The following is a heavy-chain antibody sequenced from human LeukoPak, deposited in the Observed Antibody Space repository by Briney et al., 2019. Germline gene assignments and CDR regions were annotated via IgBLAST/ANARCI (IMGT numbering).Heavy chain of an antibody. Sequence: GGSLRLSCAASGFTLSSYAMSWVRQAPGKGLEWVSAISCSGGSTYYADSVKGRFTISRDNSKNTLYLQMNSLRAEDTAVYYCAKMGSGWYGFDYWGQGTLVTVSS. CDR2: ISCSGGST. CDR1: GFTLSSYA. J-gene: IGHJ4*02. V-gene: IGHV3-23*01. CDR3: AKMGSGWYGFDY. D-gene: IGHD6-19*01.